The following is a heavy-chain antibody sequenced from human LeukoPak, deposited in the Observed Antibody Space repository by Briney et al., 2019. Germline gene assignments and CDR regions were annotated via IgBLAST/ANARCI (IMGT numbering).Heavy chain of an antibody. J-gene: IGHJ4*02. CDR2: IGIDSGNT. CDR1: GLPSVEYS. D-gene: IGHD1-1*01. Sequence: PGRSLRLSCTAAGLPSVEYSMNWVREAPEGGREWISYIGIDSGNTKYADSVRGQFTISADKANNSLYLQMNSLRVEDAAVYYCARDHNYAFDNWGQGTLVSVAS. V-gene: IGHV3-48*01. CDR3: ARDHNYAFDN.